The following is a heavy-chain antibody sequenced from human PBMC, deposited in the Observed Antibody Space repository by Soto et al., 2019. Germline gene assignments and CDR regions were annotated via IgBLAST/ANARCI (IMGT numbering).Heavy chain of an antibody. J-gene: IGHJ6*02. V-gene: IGHV3-23*01. CDR2: ISGSGGST. CDR3: VRPLPSGRNSGLDV. CDR1: GFTFSNYA. D-gene: IGHD3-10*01. Sequence: GGSLRLSCAASGFTFSNYAISWVRQAPGKGLEWVSSISGSGGSTYYAESVKGRLTISRDTPTNTLSLQMHSLRAEDTAVYYCVRPLPSGRNSGLDVWGQGTTVTVSS.